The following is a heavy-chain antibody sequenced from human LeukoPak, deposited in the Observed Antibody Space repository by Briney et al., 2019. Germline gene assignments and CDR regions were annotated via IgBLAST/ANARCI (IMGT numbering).Heavy chain of an antibody. CDR2: ISSSSSYI. CDR3: ARDARSYFDY. D-gene: IGHD2-15*01. V-gene: IGHV3-21*01. CDR1: GGSFSGYY. Sequence: PAETLSLTCAVYGGSFSGYYWSWVRQAPGKGLEWVSSISSSSSYIYYADSVKGRFTISRDNAKNSLYLQMNSLRAEDTAVYYCARDARSYFDYWGQGTLVTVSS. J-gene: IGHJ4*02.